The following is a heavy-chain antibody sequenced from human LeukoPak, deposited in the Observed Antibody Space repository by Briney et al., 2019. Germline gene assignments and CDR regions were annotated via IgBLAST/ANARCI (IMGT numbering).Heavy chain of an antibody. CDR1: GYTFTSYD. V-gene: IGHV1-8*01. D-gene: IGHD3-10*01. CDR2: MNPNSGNR. CDR3: ARGLLIYGSGSYYDY. Sequence: ASVKVSCKTSGYTFTSYDINWVRQATGQGLEWMGWMNPNSGNRGYAQKFQGRVTMTRNTDINTAYMELSSLRSEDTAVYYCARGLLIYGSGSYYDYWGQGTLVTVSS. J-gene: IGHJ4*02.